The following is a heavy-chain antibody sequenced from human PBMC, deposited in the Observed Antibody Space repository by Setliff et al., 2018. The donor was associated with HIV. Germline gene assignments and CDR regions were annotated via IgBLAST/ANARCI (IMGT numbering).Heavy chain of an antibody. CDR1: GYMFTAYY. CDR3: ARGTRVGANDAFDI. D-gene: IGHD1-26*01. Sequence: GASVKVSCKTSGYMFTAYYIHWVRQAPGQGLEWVGRISPDSGATNDAQKFQGRIAMTRDTSISTAYMELSRLRSDDTAVYYCARGTRVGANDAFDIWGQGTMVTVSS. CDR2: ISPDSGAT. V-gene: IGHV1-2*06. J-gene: IGHJ3*02.